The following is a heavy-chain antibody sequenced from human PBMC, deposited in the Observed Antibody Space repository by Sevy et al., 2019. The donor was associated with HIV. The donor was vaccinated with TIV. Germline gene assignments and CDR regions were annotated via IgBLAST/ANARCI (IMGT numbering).Heavy chain of an antibody. D-gene: IGHD2-15*01. CDR1: GFTFSYYR. CDR2: IKGEGSEI. V-gene: IGHV3-7*03. Sequence: GSLRLSCAASGFTFSYYRMSWVRQAPGKGLEWVANIKGEGSEIYYVDSVKGRFTISRDNAKNSLFLEMNSLRAEDTAVYYCARDPGGRDWFDPWGQGTLVTVSS. CDR3: ARDPGGRDWFDP. J-gene: IGHJ5*02.